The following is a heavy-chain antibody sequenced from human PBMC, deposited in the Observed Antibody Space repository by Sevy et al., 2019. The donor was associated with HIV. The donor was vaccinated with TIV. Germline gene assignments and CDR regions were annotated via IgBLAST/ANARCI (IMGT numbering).Heavy chain of an antibody. D-gene: IGHD1-26*01. Sequence: GSLRLSCAASGFTFSNYAMNWVRQAPGKGLEWVSAITGSGFSTYYTDSVKGRFTISRDNSKNALFLQMSSLRAEVTAIYYCAKGELGAKNPEYYFDSWGQGTLVTVSS. V-gene: IGHV3-23*01. CDR2: ITGSGFST. CDR3: AKGELGAKNPEYYFDS. CDR1: GFTFSNYA. J-gene: IGHJ4*02.